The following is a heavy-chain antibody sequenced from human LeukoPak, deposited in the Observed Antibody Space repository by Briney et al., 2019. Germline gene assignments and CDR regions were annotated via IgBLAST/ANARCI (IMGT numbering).Heavy chain of an antibody. Sequence: PRGSLRLSCAASGFTFSSYSMNWVRQAPGKGLEWVSYISSSSSTIYYADSVKGRFTISRDNAKNSLYLQMNSLRAEDTAVYYCARDPYYDSSGPGYWGQGTLVTVSS. CDR1: GFTFSSYS. CDR2: ISSSSSTI. CDR3: ARDPYYDSSGPGY. D-gene: IGHD3-22*01. J-gene: IGHJ4*02. V-gene: IGHV3-48*04.